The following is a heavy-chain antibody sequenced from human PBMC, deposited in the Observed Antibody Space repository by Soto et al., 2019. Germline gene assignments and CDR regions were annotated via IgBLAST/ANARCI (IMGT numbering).Heavy chain of an antibody. CDR3: AWAPLYSNSRKSAFDI. Sequence: QVQLVQSGPEVKKPGASVKVSCKASGYTFTSYGISWVRQAPGQGLELMGWISTYNGNPNYAQKLQGRVTMTTDTSTSTAYMELRSLRSDDTAVFYCAWAPLYSNSRKSAFDIWGQGTVVTVSS. D-gene: IGHD6-6*01. J-gene: IGHJ3*02. CDR2: ISTYNGNP. CDR1: GYTFTSYG. V-gene: IGHV1-18*01.